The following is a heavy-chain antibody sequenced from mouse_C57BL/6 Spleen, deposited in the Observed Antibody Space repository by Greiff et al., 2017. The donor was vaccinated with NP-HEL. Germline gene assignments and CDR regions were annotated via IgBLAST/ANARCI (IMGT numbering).Heavy chain of an antibody. CDR3: TSFITSSYSYAMDY. D-gene: IGHD1-1*01. CDR2: IDPENGDT. J-gene: IGHJ4*01. V-gene: IGHV14-4*01. CDR1: GFNIKDDY. Sequence: VQLQQSGAELVRPGASVKLSCTASGFNIKDDYMHWVKQRPEQGLEWIGWIDPENGDTEYASKFQGKATITADTSSNTAYLQLSILTSEFTAVYSCTSFITSSYSYAMDYWGQGTSVTVSS.